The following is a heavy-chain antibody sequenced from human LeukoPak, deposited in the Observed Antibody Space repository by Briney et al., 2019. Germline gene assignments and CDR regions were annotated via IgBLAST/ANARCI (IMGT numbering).Heavy chain of an antibody. CDR1: GGSISSYY. Sequence: SETLSLTCTVSGGSISSYYWSWIRQPAGKGLEWIGRIYTSGSTNYNPSLKSRVTMSVDTSKNQFSLKLSSVTAADTAVYYCARDVYYYDSSGYYYVGSWFAPWGKGTLATVSS. D-gene: IGHD3-22*01. CDR3: ARDVYYYDSSGYYYVGSWFAP. V-gene: IGHV4-4*07. CDR2: IYTSGST. J-gene: IGHJ5*02.